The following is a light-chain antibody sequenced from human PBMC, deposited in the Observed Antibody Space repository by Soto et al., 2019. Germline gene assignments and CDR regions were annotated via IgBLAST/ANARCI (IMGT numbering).Light chain of an antibody. J-gene: IGKJ2*01. CDR2: TAS. CDR3: LQFNTYPFI. V-gene: IGKV1-17*01. Sequence: DIPMTQSPSSLSASVGDRVTITCRASQGIGNGLGWYQQKPGRAPKRLMYTASNLQSGVPSRFSGSGSGTEFTLTISGLQPEDFATYYCLQFNTYPFIFGQGTKLEIK. CDR1: QGIGNG.